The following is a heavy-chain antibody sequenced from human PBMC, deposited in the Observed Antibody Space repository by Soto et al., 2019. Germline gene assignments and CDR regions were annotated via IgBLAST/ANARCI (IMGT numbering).Heavy chain of an antibody. CDR1: GGTFSSYA. CDR2: IIPIFGTA. J-gene: IGHJ6*02. V-gene: IGHV1-69*13. CDR3: ARVPDTAIRGGYYYGMDV. Sequence: SVKVSCKASGGTFSSYAISWVRQAPGQGLEWMGGIIPIFGTANYAQKFQGRVTITADESTSTAYMELSSLRSEDTAVYYCARVPDTAIRGGYYYGMDVWGQGTTVPVSS. D-gene: IGHD5-18*01.